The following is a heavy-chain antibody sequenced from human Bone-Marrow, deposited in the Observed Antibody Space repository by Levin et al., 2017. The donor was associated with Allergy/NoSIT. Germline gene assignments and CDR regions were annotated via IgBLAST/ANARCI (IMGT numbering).Heavy chain of an antibody. J-gene: IGHJ4*02. Sequence: GESLKISCAASGFTFSNAWMSWVRQAPGKGLEWVGLIKSKTDGGTADYAAPVKGRFTISRDDSINTLYLQMNSLKTEDTALYYCTTVGWNWGQGTLVTVSS. V-gene: IGHV3-15*01. D-gene: IGHD2-15*01. CDR1: GFTFSNAW. CDR3: TTVGWN. CDR2: IKSKTDGGTA.